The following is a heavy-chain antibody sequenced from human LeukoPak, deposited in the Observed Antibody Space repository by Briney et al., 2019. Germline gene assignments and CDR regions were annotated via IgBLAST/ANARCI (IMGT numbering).Heavy chain of an antibody. V-gene: IGHV1-3*01. CDR3: ARTASWSFDS. J-gene: IGHJ4*02. D-gene: IGHD5-18*01. Sequence: GALVKVSCKASGYTFTDYALHWVRQAPGQSLEWMGWLNPVRGYTKVSQNFEARVTITRDTSATTAYMELSSLRFEDTAVYYCARTASWSFDSWGQGTLVSVSS. CDR2: LNPVRGYT. CDR1: GYTFTDYA.